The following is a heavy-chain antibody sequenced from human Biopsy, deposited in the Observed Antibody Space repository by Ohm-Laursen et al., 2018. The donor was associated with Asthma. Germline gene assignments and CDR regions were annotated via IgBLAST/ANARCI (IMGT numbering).Heavy chain of an antibody. D-gene: IGHD7-27*01. Sequence: GASVKVSCKASGYTFISYAIHWVRQAPGQRLEWMGWINAGNGNTKYSQKFQGRVTITRDTSASTAYMELSRLTSDDTAVYYCARVQKSPGDRWFDPWGQGTLVTVSS. CDR3: ARVQKSPGDRWFDP. CDR1: GYTFISYA. CDR2: INAGNGNT. J-gene: IGHJ5*02. V-gene: IGHV1-3*01.